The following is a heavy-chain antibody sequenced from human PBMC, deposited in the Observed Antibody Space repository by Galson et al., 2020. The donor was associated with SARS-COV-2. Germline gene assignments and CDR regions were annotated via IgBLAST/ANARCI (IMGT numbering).Heavy chain of an antibody. CDR1: GGSISSSSYY. V-gene: IGHV4-39*07. D-gene: IGHD3-22*01. CDR2: IYYSGST. Sequence: SETLSLTCTVSGGSISSSSYYWGWIRQPPGKGLEWIGSIYYSGSTYYNPSLKSRVTISVDTSKNQFSLKLSSVTAADTAVYYCAREERITMIVVITRDAFDIWGQGTMVTVSS. J-gene: IGHJ3*02. CDR3: AREERITMIVVITRDAFDI.